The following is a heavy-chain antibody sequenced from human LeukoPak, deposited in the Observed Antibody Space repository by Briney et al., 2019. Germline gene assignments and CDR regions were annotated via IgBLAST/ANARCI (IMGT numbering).Heavy chain of an antibody. V-gene: IGHV1-69*05. Sequence: SVKVSCKASGGTFSSYAISWVRQAPGQGLEWMGGIIPIFGTANYAQKFQGRVTITTDESTSTAYMELSSLRSEDTAVYYCARAGIAARGDNYYMDVWGKGTTVTVSS. CDR1: GGTFSSYA. CDR2: IIPIFGTA. D-gene: IGHD6-13*01. CDR3: ARAGIAARGDNYYMDV. J-gene: IGHJ6*03.